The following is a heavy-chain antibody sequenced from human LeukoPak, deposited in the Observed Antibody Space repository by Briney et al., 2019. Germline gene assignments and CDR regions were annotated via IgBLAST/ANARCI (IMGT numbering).Heavy chain of an antibody. D-gene: IGHD6-13*01. V-gene: IGHV4-39*01. CDR1: GGSISSSSYY. CDR3: ARRSSSWYVDY. J-gene: IGHJ4*02. CDR2: IYYSGST. Sequence: TSETLSLTCTVSGGSISSSSYYWGWIRQPPGKGLEWIGYIYYSGSTYYNPSLKSRVTISVDTSKNQFSLKLSSVTAADTAVYYCARRSSSWYVDYWGQGTLVTVSS.